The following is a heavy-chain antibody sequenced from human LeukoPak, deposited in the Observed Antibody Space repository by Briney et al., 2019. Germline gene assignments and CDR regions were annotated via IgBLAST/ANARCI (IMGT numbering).Heavy chain of an antibody. D-gene: IGHD1-26*01. V-gene: IGHV3-7*01. CDR1: GFTFRSYW. CDR2: IDQDGTEE. Sequence: PGGSLRLSCAASGFTFRSYWVSWVRQAPGKGLEWVANIDQDGTEEYYVDSVRGRFTISRDNSKNTLYLQMNSLRAEDTAVYYCAKDRWEPRYYMDVWGKGTTVTVSS. J-gene: IGHJ6*03. CDR3: AKDRWEPRYYMDV.